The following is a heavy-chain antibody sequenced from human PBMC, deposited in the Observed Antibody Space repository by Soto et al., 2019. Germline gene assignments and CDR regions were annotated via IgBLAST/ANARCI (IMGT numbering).Heavy chain of an antibody. Sequence: QVQLVESGGGVVQPGRSLRLSCAASGFTFSSYGMHWARQAPGKGLEWVAVISYDGSNKYYADSVKGRFTISRDNSKNTLYLQMNGLRAEDTAVYYCAKDEKEIPIVATMAFDYWGQGTLVTVSS. D-gene: IGHD5-12*01. CDR2: ISYDGSNK. J-gene: IGHJ4*02. CDR3: AKDEKEIPIVATMAFDY. V-gene: IGHV3-30*18. CDR1: GFTFSSYG.